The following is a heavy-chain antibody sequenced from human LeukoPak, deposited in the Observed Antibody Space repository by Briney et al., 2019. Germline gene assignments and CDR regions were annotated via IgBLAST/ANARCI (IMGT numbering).Heavy chain of an antibody. J-gene: IGHJ6*03. Sequence: ASVKVSCKASGGTFSSYAISWVRQAPGQGLEWMGGIIPIFGTANYAQKFQGRVTITTDESTSTAYMELSSLRSEDTAVYYCARSTVGYYYYYYVDVWGKGTTVTVSS. CDR1: GGTFSSYA. CDR3: ARSTVGYYYYYYVDV. V-gene: IGHV1-69*05. CDR2: IIPIFGTA. D-gene: IGHD4-17*01.